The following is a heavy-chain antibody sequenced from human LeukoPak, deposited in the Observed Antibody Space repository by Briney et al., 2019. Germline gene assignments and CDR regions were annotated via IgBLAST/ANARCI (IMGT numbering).Heavy chain of an antibody. CDR2: ISYDGSNK. Sequence: GGSLRLSCAASGFTFSSYAMHWVRQAPGKGLEWVAVISYDGSNKYYADSVKGRFTISRDNSKNTLYLQMNSLRAEDTAVYYCARDGAWDGYNGWGQGTLVTVSS. CDR3: ARDGAWDGYNG. CDR1: GFTFSSYA. D-gene: IGHD5-24*01. V-gene: IGHV3-30-3*01. J-gene: IGHJ4*02.